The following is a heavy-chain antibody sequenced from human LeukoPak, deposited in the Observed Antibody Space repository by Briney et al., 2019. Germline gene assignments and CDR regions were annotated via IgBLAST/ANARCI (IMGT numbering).Heavy chain of an antibody. CDR3: AREGVCNTSRCYLNDNWFDP. D-gene: IGHD2-2*01. V-gene: IGHV1-69*04. CDR1: GGTFSNYP. CDR2: ITPIMDKT. Sequence: ASVKVSCKASGGTFSNYPFSWVRQAPGQRLEWMGRITPIMDKTHYAQKFQGRIMITADRSTSTVYMEMSSLRSDDTAVYYCAREGVCNTSRCYLNDNWFDPWGQGTLVTVSS. J-gene: IGHJ5*02.